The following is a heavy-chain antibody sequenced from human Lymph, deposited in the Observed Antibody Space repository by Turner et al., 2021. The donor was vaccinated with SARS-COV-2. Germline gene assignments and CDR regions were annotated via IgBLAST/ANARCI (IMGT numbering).Heavy chain of an antibody. CDR3: ARAAHFTGWFDP. CDR1: GYTFTSYG. Sequence: QVKMVQSGAEAKRVGASVNLACMASGYTFTSYGINWVRQAPGQGLEWISWMSRNSGNTDYAQKFKGRVTMTRNTAKSTAYMELSSLRSEDTAVYYCARAAHFTGWFDPWGQGTLVTVSS. J-gene: IGHJ5*02. D-gene: IGHD2-15*01. V-gene: IGHV1-8*01. CDR2: MSRNSGNT.